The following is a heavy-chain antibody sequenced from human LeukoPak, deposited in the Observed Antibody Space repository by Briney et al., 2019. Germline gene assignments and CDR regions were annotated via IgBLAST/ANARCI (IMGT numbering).Heavy chain of an antibody. CDR2: ISSGSSYI. V-gene: IGHV3-21*01. CDR3: GRVRGVPFYYLDY. Sequence: GGSLRLSCAASGFTFSSYSMNWVRQAPGKGLEWVSSISSGSSYIYYADSVKGRFTISRDSAKNSLSLQMNSLRAEDTAVYYWGRVRGVPFYYLDYWGQGPRVTVSS. J-gene: IGHJ4*02. D-gene: IGHD3-10*01. CDR1: GFTFSSYS.